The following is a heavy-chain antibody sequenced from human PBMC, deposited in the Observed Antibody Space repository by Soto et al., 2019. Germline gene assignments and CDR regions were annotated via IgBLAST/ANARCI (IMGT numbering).Heavy chain of an antibody. V-gene: IGHV1-3*01. D-gene: IGHD6-19*01. J-gene: IGHJ4*02. CDR2: INAGNGNT. CDR3: AGRGRYSSGWSGIG. Sequence: QVQLVQSGAEVKKPGASVKVSCKASGYTFTSYAMHWVRQAPGQRLEWMGWINAGNGNTKYSQKFQGRVTITRDTTASTADMELSSLRSEDTAVYCCAGRGRYSSGWSGIGWGQGTLVTVSS. CDR1: GYTFTSYA.